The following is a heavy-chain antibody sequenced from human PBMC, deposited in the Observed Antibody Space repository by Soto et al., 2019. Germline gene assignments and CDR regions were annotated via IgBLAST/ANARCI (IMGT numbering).Heavy chain of an antibody. Sequence: GGSLRLSCAASGFTFSSYAMSWVRQAPGKGLEWVSAISGSGGSTYYADSVKGRFTISRDNSKNTLYLQMNSLRAEDTAVYYCAKVRQGYYGSGRTLDAPDYWGREPWSPSPQ. V-gene: IGHV3-23*01. CDR1: GFTFSSYA. CDR2: ISGSGGST. CDR3: AKVRQGYYGSGRTLDAPDY. J-gene: IGHJ4*02. D-gene: IGHD3-10*01.